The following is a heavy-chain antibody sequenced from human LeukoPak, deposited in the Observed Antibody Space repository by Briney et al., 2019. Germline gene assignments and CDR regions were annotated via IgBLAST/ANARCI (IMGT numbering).Heavy chain of an antibody. J-gene: IGHJ4*02. CDR3: AKDGQRVLYSSGFPYFDY. CDR1: GFTFGTYG. CDR2: ISGSGGRT. Sequence: PGGSLRLSCAASGFTFGTYGMSWVRQAPGKGLKWFSLISGSGGRTYYADSVKGRFTISRDNSKNTLYLQMNSLRAEDTAVYYCAKDGQRVLYSSGFPYFDYWGQGTLVTVSS. D-gene: IGHD6-19*01. V-gene: IGHV3-23*01.